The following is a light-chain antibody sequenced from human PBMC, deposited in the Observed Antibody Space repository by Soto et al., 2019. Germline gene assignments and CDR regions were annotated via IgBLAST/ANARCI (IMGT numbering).Light chain of an antibody. CDR3: QQYNAN. J-gene: IGKJ1*01. V-gene: IGKV1-5*01. CDR1: QSISSW. CDR2: DAS. Sequence: DIQMTQSPSTLSASVGDRVTITCRASQSISSWLAWYQSKPGKAPKLLIYDASTLKSGVPSRCSGSGTGTEFTLTIISLQPDDFATYYCQQYNANFGQGTKVDIK.